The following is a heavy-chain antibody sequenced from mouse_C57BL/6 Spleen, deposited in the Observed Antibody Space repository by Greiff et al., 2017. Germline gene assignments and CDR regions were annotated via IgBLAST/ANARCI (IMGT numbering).Heavy chain of an antibody. CDR1: GYTFTTYP. CDR2: FHPYNDDT. Sequence: VKLVESGAELVKPGASVKMSCMASGYTFTTYPIEWMKQNHGKSLEWIGNFHPYNDDTKYTEKFKGKATLTVEKSSSTVYLELSRLTSDDSAVYYCARKDDWGGFAYWGQGALVTVSA. V-gene: IGHV1-47*01. J-gene: IGHJ3*01. D-gene: IGHD4-1*01. CDR3: ARKDDWGGFAY.